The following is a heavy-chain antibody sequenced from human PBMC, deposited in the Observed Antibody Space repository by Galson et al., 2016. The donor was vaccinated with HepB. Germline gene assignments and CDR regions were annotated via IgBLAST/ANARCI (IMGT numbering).Heavy chain of an antibody. Sequence: SLRLSCAASGFSFSTSGMSWVRQTPGRGLEWVSGITGSGDTTHYADSVKGRFTISRDNSKNTVYLYMHSLKAGDTAVYYCGKHGGFDYWGQGALVTVPS. V-gene: IGHV3-23*01. CDR1: GFSFSTSG. D-gene: IGHD3-16*01. CDR3: GKHGGFDY. J-gene: IGHJ4*02. CDR2: ITGSGDTT.